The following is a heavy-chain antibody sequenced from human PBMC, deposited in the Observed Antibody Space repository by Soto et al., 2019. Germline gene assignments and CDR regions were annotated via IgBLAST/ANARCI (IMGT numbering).Heavy chain of an antibody. Sequence: QVQLVQSGGGAAQPGRSLGLSCTASGFMFKNYVMHWVRQAPGKGLEWVASISYDGSSSYYRDSVKGRFTISRDNSRTTLYLQMNDLRAEDTAVYFCTSLNEYTTGFGLWGQGTTVTVSS. V-gene: IGHV3-30*03. CDR3: TSLNEYTTGFGL. CDR2: ISYDGSSS. J-gene: IGHJ3*01. CDR1: GFMFKNYV. D-gene: IGHD2-8*02.